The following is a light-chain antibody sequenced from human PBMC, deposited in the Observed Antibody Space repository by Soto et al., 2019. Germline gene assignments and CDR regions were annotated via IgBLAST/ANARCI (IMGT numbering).Light chain of an antibody. CDR3: QQANSFPPT. CDR2: GAS. CDR1: QGIRTW. Sequence: DIQMTQSPSSVSVSIGDRVTITCRASQGIRTWLAWYQQKPGKAPKVLISGASTLESGVPSRFSGSGSGTDFTLTISSLQAEDFATYYCQQANSFPPTFGQGTKVDI. V-gene: IGKV1-12*01. J-gene: IGKJ1*01.